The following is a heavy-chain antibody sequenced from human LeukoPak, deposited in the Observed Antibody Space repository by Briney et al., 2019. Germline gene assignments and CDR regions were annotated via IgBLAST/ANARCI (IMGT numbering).Heavy chain of an antibody. D-gene: IGHD3-22*01. V-gene: IGHV5-51*01. CDR1: GYSFSDYW. CDR2: IYPGDSDI. Sequence: WESLKISCKGSGYSFSDYWIGWVRQMPGKGLELMGIIYPGDSDIRYSPSFQGQVTISADKSITTAYLQWSSLKASDTAMYYCARYYYDRSAGPFDYWGQGTLVTVSS. J-gene: IGHJ4*02. CDR3: ARYYYDRSAGPFDY.